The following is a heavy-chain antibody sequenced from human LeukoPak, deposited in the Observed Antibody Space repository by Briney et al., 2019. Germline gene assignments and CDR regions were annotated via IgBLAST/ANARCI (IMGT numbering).Heavy chain of an antibody. D-gene: IGHD2-15*01. CDR3: ARDLHCSGGSCYSGLHY. V-gene: IGHV3-30*02. CDR1: GFTFSSYG. J-gene: IGHJ4*02. CDR2: IRSDGSNK. Sequence: PGGSLRLSCAASGFTFSSYGMHWVRQAPGKGLEWMTFIRSDGSNKYYADSVKGRFTISRDNSKNTLYLQMNSLRPEDTAVYYCARDLHCSGGSCYSGLHYWGQGTLVTVSS.